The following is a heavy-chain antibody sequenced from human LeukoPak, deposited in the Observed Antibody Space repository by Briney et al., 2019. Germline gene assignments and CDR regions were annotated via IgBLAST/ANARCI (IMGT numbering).Heavy chain of an antibody. J-gene: IGHJ4*02. Sequence: SETLSLTCTVSGGSISSGGYYWSWIRLHPGKGLEWIGYIYYSGSTYYNPSLKSRVTISVDTSKNQFSLKLSSVTAADTAVYYCAMGGFTVTTMGYFDYWGQGTLVTVSS. CDR2: IYYSGST. CDR1: GGSISSGGYY. CDR3: AMGGFTVTTMGYFDY. V-gene: IGHV4-31*03. D-gene: IGHD4-17*01.